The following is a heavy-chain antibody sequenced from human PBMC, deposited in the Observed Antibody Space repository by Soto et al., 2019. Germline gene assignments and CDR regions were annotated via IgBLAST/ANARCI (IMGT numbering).Heavy chain of an antibody. Sequence: VASVKVSCKASGDTFTTCDINWVRQATGHGLEWMGWINPNSGNIGYAQRFQGRVTMTRDTAIRTAYMEVSSLRSDDTAVYYCARGRASGSYYLLDYWGQGTLVTVSS. CDR1: GDTFTTCD. V-gene: IGHV1-8*01. D-gene: IGHD3-10*01. CDR2: INPNSGNI. J-gene: IGHJ4*02. CDR3: ARGRASGSYYLLDY.